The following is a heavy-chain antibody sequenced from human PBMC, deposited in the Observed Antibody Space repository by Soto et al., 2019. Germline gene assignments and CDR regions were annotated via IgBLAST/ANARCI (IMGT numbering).Heavy chain of an antibody. CDR1: GFTFSRDW. D-gene: IGHD3-10*01. Sequence: EVQLVESGGGLVQPGGSLRLSCAASGFTFSRDWVHWVRQSPGKGLVWVSRIKGDGTITNYADSVKGRFTTSRDNAKNRVYLQLNSLTTEDTAVYYCARGGLGNYYNDYWGQGTLVTVSS. CDR3: ARGGLGNYYNDY. CDR2: IKGDGTIT. J-gene: IGHJ4*02. V-gene: IGHV3-74*01.